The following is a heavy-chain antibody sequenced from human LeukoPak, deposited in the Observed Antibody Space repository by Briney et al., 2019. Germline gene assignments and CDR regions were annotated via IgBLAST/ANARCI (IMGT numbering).Heavy chain of an antibody. CDR1: GYTFTGYY. CDR3: AGTIAVAGTRIFDY. J-gene: IGHJ4*02. Sequence: ASVKVSCKASGYTFTGYYMHWVRQAPGQGLEWMGWINPNSGGTNYAEKFQGRVTMSRDTSISTAYMELSRLRSDDTAVDYCAGTIAVAGTRIFDYWGQRSLVTVPS. CDR2: INPNSGGT. D-gene: IGHD6-19*01. V-gene: IGHV1-2*02.